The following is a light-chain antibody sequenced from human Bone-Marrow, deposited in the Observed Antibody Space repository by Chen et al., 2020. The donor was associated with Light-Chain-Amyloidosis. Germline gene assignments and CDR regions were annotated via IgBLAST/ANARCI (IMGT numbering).Light chain of an antibody. CDR2: EVT. CDR1: SSNVGGLNL. J-gene: IGLJ2*01. CDR3: CSYAGDSTLL. V-gene: IGLV2-23*02. Sequence: QSALTQPASVSGSPGQSITISCTGTSSNVGGLNLVSWYQQHPGKAPKLIFYEVTKRPSGVSNPFSAFKSGNTASLTISGLQTEDEADYYCCSYAGDSTLLFGGGTKLTVL.